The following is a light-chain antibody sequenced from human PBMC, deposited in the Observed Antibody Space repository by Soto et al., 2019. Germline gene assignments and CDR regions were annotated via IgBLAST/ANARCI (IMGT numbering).Light chain of an antibody. CDR3: QQYNNWPPVT. Sequence: EIVMTQSPATLSVSPGERATLSCRSSQSVSSNLAWYQQKPGQAPRLLIYGASTRATGIPARFSGSGSGTEFTLTISSLQSEDFAVYYCQQYNNWPPVTFGQGTKVDIK. J-gene: IGKJ1*01. CDR2: GAS. CDR1: QSVSSN. V-gene: IGKV3-15*01.